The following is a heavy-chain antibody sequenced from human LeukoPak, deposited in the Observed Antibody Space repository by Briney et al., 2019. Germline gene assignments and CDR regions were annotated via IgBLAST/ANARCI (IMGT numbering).Heavy chain of an antibody. V-gene: IGHV1-2*04. D-gene: IGHD2-2*01. J-gene: IGHJ4*02. Sequence: ASVKVSCKASGYTFTGHYMHWVRQAPGQGLEWMGWINPNSGGTNYAQKFQGWVTMTRDTSISTAYMELSRLRSDDTAVYYCARGSIVVVPAAMGEFDYWGQGTLVTVSS. CDR1: GYTFTGHY. CDR2: INPNSGGT. CDR3: ARGSIVVVPAAMGEFDY.